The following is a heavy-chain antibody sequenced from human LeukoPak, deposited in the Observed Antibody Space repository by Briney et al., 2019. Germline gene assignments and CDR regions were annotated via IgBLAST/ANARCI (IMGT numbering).Heavy chain of an antibody. J-gene: IGHJ3*02. V-gene: IGHV3-7*01. CDR1: GFTFSSYW. Sequence: GGSLRLSCAASGFTFSSYWMSWVRQAPGKGLEWVANIKQDGSEKYYVDSVKGRFTISRDSAKNSLYLQMNSLRAEDTAVYYCAKRGHGLIVVDGRGNGAFDIWGQGTMVTVSS. D-gene: IGHD3-22*01. CDR2: IKQDGSEK. CDR3: AKRGHGLIVVDGRGNGAFDI.